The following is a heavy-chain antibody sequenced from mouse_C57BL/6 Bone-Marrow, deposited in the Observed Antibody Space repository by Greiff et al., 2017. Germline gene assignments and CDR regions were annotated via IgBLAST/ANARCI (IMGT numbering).Heavy chain of an antibody. CDR3: ARIYYGNWGFAY. J-gene: IGHJ3*01. CDR2: IYPNNGGN. D-gene: IGHD2-1*01. CDR1: GYTFTDYY. Sequence: VQLKQSGPELVKPGASVKMSCKASGYTFTDYYMHWVKQSHGKSLEWIGYIYPNNGGNGYNQKFKGKATLTVEKSSRTAYMELRSLTSEDSAVYYCARIYYGNWGFAYWGQGTLVTVSA. V-gene: IGHV1-34*01.